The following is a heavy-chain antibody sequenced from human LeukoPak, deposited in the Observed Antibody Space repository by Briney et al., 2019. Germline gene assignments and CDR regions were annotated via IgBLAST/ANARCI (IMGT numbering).Heavy chain of an antibody. CDR2: IYHSGST. CDR1: GYSISSGYY. Sequence: SETLSLTCAVSGYSISSGYYWGWIRQPPGKGREWIGSIYHSGSTYYNPSLKSRVTISVDTSKNQFSLKLSSVTAADTAVYYCARMAADTTIFGVVKGRYYFDYWGQGTLVTVSS. V-gene: IGHV4-38-2*01. D-gene: IGHD3-3*01. J-gene: IGHJ4*02. CDR3: ARMAADTTIFGVVKGRYYFDY.